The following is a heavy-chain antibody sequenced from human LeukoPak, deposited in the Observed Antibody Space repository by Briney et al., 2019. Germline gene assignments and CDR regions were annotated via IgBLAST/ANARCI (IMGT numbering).Heavy chain of an antibody. CDR3: AKAYYNDRSGYPLDY. D-gene: IGHD3-22*01. V-gene: IGHV3-23*01. J-gene: IGHJ4*02. CDR2: ISGSGGST. Sequence: GGTLRLSCAASGFTFSSYAMSWVRHAPGKGLEWVSAISGSGGSTYYADSVKGRFTISRDNSKNTLYLQMNSLRAEDTAVYYCAKAYYNDRSGYPLDYWGQGTLVTVSS. CDR1: GFTFSSYA.